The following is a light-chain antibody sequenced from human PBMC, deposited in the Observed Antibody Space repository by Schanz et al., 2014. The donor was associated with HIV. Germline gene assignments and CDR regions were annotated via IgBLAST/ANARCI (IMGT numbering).Light chain of an antibody. CDR2: EVN. J-gene: IGLJ2*01. V-gene: IGLV2-8*01. Sequence: QSALTQPPSASGSPGQSVTISCAGTRGDIGSYNYVSWYQQRPGKAPRLLIFEVNKRPSGVSNRFSGSKSGNTASLTISGLQAEDEADYYCQSYDSSLRGAVFGGGTKLTVL. CDR3: QSYDSSLRGAV. CDR1: RGDIGSYNY.